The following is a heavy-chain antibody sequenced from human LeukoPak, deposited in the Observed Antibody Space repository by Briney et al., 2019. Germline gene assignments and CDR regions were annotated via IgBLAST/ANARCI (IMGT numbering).Heavy chain of an antibody. V-gene: IGHV3-7*01. CDR2: INQDGSET. CDR3: ARDHVAPGIYFDY. D-gene: IGHD6-13*01. J-gene: IGHJ4*02. CDR1: SSGSYY. Sequence: SSGSYYWSWIRQPAGKGLEWVANINQDGSETHYVDSVKGRFTISRDNAWNSLYLQMNSLRAEDTAMYYCARDHVAPGIYFDYWGQGTLVTVSS.